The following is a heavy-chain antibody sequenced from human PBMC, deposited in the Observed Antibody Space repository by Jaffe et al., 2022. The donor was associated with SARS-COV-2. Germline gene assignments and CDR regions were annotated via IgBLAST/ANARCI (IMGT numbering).Heavy chain of an antibody. V-gene: IGHV4-59*01. J-gene: IGHJ4*02. CDR1: GGSISGYY. CDR3: ARYDYSGYYFDY. D-gene: IGHD3-22*01. Sequence: QVQLQESGPGLVKPSETLSLTCSVSGGSISGYYWSWIRQPPGKGLEWIGYIYYSGSINYNPSLKSRVTISVDTSKNQFSLKLASVTAADTAVYYCARYDYSGYYFDYWGQGTLVTVSS. CDR2: IYYSGSI.